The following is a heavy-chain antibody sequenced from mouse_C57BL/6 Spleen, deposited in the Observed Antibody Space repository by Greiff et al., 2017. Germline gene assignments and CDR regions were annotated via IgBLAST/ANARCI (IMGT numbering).Heavy chain of an antibody. CDR1: GFSFNTYA. J-gene: IGHJ3*01. CDR3: VRQGYSSGPFAY. CDR2: IRSKSNNYAT. D-gene: IGHD3-2*02. Sequence: EVQLVESGGGLVQPKGSLKLSCAASGFSFNTYAMNWVRQAPGKGLEWVARIRSKSNNYATYYADSVKDRFTISRDDSESMLYLQMNNLKTEDTAMYYCVRQGYSSGPFAYWGQGTLVTVSA. V-gene: IGHV10-1*01.